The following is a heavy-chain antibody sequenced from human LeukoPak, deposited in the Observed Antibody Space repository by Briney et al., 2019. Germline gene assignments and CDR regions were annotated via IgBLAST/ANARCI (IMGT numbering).Heavy chain of an antibody. D-gene: IGHD5-18*01. CDR2: IWYDGSNK. V-gene: IGHV3-33*01. J-gene: IGHJ4*02. CDR3: ARAYSYGNFDY. Sequence: GRSLRLSCAASGFTFSSYGMHWVRQAPGKGLEWVAVIWYDGSNKYYADSVEGRFTISRDNSKNTLYLQMNSLRAEDTAVYYCARAYSYGNFDYWGQGTLVTVSS. CDR1: GFTFSSYG.